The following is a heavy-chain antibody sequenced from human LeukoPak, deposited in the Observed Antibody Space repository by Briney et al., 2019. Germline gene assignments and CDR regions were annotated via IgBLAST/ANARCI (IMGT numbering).Heavy chain of an antibody. D-gene: IGHD3-22*01. CDR1: GFTFSSYW. CDR2: IKSDGST. CDR3: ARAPSEIGGYYPEYFRH. Sequence: GGSLRLSCAASGFTFSSYWMHWVRQAPGKGLVWISRIKSDGSTRYADSVKGRFTISRDNAKNTVSLQMNSLRAEDTGVYYCARAPSEIGGYYPEYFRHWGQGTLVTVS. V-gene: IGHV3-74*01. J-gene: IGHJ1*01.